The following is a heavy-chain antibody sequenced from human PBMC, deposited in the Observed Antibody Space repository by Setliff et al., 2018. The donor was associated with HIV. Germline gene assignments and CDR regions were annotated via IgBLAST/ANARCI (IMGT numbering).Heavy chain of an antibody. Sequence: KTSETLSLTCTVSGGSIISYYWSWNRQPPGKGLEWIGYIYYSGSTTYNPSLKSRVTISVDTSKNQFSLKLSSVTAADTAVYYCARDRLDGYNSGFDYWGQGTLVTVSS. V-gene: IGHV4-59*01. J-gene: IGHJ4*02. CDR2: IYYSGST. CDR3: ARDRLDGYNSGFDY. D-gene: IGHD5-12*01. CDR1: GGSIISYY.